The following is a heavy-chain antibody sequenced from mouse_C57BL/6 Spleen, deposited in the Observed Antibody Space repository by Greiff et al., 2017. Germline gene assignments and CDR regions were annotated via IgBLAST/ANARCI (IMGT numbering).Heavy chain of an antibody. D-gene: IGHD2-4*01. V-gene: IGHV1-39*01. J-gene: IGHJ4*01. CDR3: ARCGDYDRGGAMDY. CDR1: GYSFTDYN. Sequence: VHVKQSGPELVKPGASVKISCKASGYSFTDYNMNWVKQSNGKSLEWIGVINPNYGTTSYNQKFKGKATLTVDQSSSTAYMQLNSLTSEDSAVYYCARCGDYDRGGAMDYWGQGTSVTVSS. CDR2: INPNYGTT.